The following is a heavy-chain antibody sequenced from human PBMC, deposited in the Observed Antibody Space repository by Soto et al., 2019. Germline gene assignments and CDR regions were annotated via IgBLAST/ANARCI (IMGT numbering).Heavy chain of an antibody. J-gene: IGHJ6*02. D-gene: IGHD3-22*01. V-gene: IGHV3-33*01. CDR3: AREKEYYYDSSGYPLYYYGLDV. CDR1: GFTFSSYG. CDR2: IWYDGSNK. Sequence: QVQLVESGGGVVQPGRSLRLSCAASGFTFSSYGMHWVRQAPGKGLEWVAVIWYDGSNKYYADSVKGRFTISRDNSKNTLYLQMNSLRAEDTAVYYCAREKEYYYDSSGYPLYYYGLDVWGQGTKVTVSS.